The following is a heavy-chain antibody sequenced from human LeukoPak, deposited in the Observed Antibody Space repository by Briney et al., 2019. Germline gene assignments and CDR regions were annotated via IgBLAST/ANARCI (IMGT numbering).Heavy chain of an antibody. D-gene: IGHD3-22*01. J-gene: IGHJ4*02. V-gene: IGHV4-4*07. CDR3: ARGVSEYYDNSGYCFDS. Sequence: SETLSLTCTVSGGSISSYYWSWIRQPAGKGLEWIGRIYTSGSTNYNPSLKSRVTMSVDTCKNQFSLKLSSVTAADTAVYYCARGVSEYYDNSGYCFDSWGQGTLVTVSS. CDR2: IYTSGST. CDR1: GGSISSYY.